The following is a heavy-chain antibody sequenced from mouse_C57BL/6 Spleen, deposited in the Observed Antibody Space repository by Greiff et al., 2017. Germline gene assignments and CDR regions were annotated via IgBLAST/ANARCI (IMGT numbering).Heavy chain of an antibody. J-gene: IGHJ1*03. CDR3: ARVYGSRTSYFDV. CDR2: ISSGSSPI. CDR1: GFTFSDYG. V-gene: IGHV5-17*01. Sequence: EVKLMESGGGLVKPGGSLKLSCAASGFTFSDYGMHWVRQAPEQGLEWVAYISSGSSPIYYAETVKGRFTMSRDNATNTLFLQMTSLRSEDTAMYDCARVYGSRTSYFDVWGTGTTVTVSS. D-gene: IGHD1-1*01.